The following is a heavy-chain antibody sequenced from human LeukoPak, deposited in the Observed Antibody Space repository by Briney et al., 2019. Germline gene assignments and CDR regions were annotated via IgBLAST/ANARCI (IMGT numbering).Heavy chain of an antibody. Sequence: SETLSLTCTVAGGSISSYYWSWIRQPAGKGLEWIRRIYTSGSTNYNPSLKSRVTMSVDTSKNQFSLKLSSVTAADTAVYYCARDGVVPAAIRAMDVWGKGTTVTVSS. CDR3: ARDGVVPAAIRAMDV. V-gene: IGHV4-4*07. CDR2: IYTSGST. CDR1: GGSISSYY. J-gene: IGHJ6*03. D-gene: IGHD2-2*02.